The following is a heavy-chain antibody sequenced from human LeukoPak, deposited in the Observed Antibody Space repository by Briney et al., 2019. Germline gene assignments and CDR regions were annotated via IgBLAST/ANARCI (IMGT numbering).Heavy chain of an antibody. CDR1: GGSISSSSYY. J-gene: IGHJ4*02. V-gene: IGHV4-39*07. CDR2: IYYSGST. D-gene: IGHD4-11*01. CDR3: ARGPVTTGSNYFDC. Sequence: SETLSLTCTVSGGSISSSSYYWGWIRQPPGKGLEWIGSIYYSGSTNCNPSLKSRVTISVDTSKNQFSLKLSSVTAADTAVYYCARGPVTTGSNYFDCWGQGTLVTVSS.